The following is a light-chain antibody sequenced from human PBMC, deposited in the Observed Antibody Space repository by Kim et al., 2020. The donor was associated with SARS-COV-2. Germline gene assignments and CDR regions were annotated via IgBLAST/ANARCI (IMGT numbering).Light chain of an antibody. CDR1: QTITTW. J-gene: IGKJ1*01. CDR2: EVS. V-gene: IGKV1-5*01. Sequence: ASVGDKVTITYRASQTITTWLAWYQQKPGKAPNLLIYEVSTLEDGVPSRFSGSGSETEFTLTISGLQPDDFATYYCQQYHALPWTFGQGTKLEIK. CDR3: QQYHALPWT.